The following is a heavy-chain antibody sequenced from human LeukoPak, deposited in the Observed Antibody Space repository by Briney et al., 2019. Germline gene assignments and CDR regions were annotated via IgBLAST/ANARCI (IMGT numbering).Heavy chain of an antibody. D-gene: IGHD3-10*01. CDR1: GFAFSSYG. V-gene: IGHV3-30*03. J-gene: IGHJ1*01. Sequence: GGSLRLSCAASGFAFSSYGMHWVRQAPGKGLEWLTVISSDGSNKYYADSVKGRFTISRDNSKNTLYLQMNSLRTEDTAVYYCTTRVRGLREYFQHWGQGTLVTVSS. CDR3: TTRVRGLREYFQH. CDR2: ISSDGSNK.